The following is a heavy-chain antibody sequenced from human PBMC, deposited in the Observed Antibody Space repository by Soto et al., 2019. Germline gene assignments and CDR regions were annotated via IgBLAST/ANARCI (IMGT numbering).Heavy chain of an antibody. J-gene: IGHJ4*02. CDR1: GFSLTTSAVG. Sequence: QITLKESGPTLVKPTQTLTLTCTFSGFSLTTSAVGVGWIRQPPGKALEWLTVIYGDDDQRSSPSLRSRLTISKDTSKNQVVLRMTNMDPVDTATYYCAHRHRASAGIFDLWGQGTRVNVSS. V-gene: IGHV2-5*02. CDR2: IYGDDDQ. CDR3: AHRHRASAGIFDL.